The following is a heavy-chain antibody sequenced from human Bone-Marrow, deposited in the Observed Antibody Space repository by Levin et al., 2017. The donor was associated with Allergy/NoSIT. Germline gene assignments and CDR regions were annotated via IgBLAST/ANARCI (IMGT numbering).Heavy chain of an antibody. CDR1: GLTFSSYA. CDR2: ISGSSSGT. J-gene: IGHJ4*02. Sequence: GGSLRLSCAASGLTFSSYAMSWVRQAPGKGLEWVSSISGSSSGTFYADSVKGRFTISRDNSKNTLSLQMNSLRAEDTAVYYCAKSLRERNYFDYWGQGPLVTVSS. CDR3: AKSLRERNYFDY. V-gene: IGHV3-23*01. D-gene: IGHD1-26*01.